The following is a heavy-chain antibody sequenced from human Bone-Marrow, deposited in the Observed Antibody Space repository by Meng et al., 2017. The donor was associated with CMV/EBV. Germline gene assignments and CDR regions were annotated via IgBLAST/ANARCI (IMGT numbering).Heavy chain of an antibody. D-gene: IGHD5-18*01. J-gene: IGHJ6*02. CDR2: ISYDGSNK. V-gene: IGHV3-30*04. Sequence: GESLKISCAASGFTFSSYAMHWVRQAPGKGLEWVAVISYDGSNKYYADSVKGRFTISRDNSKNTLYLQMNSLRAEDTAVYYCARDLLEGETGMVTHYYGMDVWGQGTTVTVSS. CDR3: ARDLLEGETGMVTHYYGMDV. CDR1: GFTFSSYA.